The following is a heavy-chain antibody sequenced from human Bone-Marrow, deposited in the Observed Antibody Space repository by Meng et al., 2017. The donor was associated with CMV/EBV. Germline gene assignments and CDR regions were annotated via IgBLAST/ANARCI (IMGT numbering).Heavy chain of an antibody. CDR1: GFTVSSNY. V-gene: IGHV3-66*02. CDR3: ARDGGSTFFDY. Sequence: GESLKISCAASGFTVSSNYMSWVRQAPGKGLEWVSVIYSGGSTYYADSVKGRFTISRDNSKNTLYLQMNSLRAEDTAVYYCARDGGSTFFDYWGQGVLVTVSS. CDR2: IYSGGST. J-gene: IGHJ4*02. D-gene: IGHD3-16*01.